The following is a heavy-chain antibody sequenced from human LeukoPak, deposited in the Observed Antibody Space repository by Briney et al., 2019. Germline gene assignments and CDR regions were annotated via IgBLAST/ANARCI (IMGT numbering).Heavy chain of an antibody. J-gene: IGHJ4*02. V-gene: IGHV3-21*04. D-gene: IGHD3-10*01. CDR3: AREQWFRWEF. Sequence: AGGSLRLSCAASGFTFSSYAMNWIRQAPGKGLEWVSYISSRDNLIYYADSVKGRFTISTDNARNSVYLQLNRLRVEDTAVYYCAREQWFRWEFWGQGILVTVSS. CDR2: ISSRDNLI. CDR1: GFTFSSYA.